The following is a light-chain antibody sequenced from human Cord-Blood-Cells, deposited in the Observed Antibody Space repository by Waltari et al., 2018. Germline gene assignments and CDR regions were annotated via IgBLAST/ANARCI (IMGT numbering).Light chain of an antibody. CDR3: QQYNSYSRT. V-gene: IGKV1-5*03. Sequence: DIPMTQSPSTLSASVGDQFHITCRASQSISNWLAWYQQNPGKAPKLLIYKASSLESGVPSRFSGSGSGTEFTLTISSLQPDDFATYYCQQYNSYSRTFGQGTKVEIK. CDR2: KAS. CDR1: QSISNW. J-gene: IGKJ1*01.